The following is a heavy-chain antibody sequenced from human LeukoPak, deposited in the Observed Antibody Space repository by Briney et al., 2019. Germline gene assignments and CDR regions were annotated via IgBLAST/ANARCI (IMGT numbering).Heavy chain of an antibody. CDR1: GGTFSSYA. V-gene: IGHV1-69*05. J-gene: IGHJ4*02. D-gene: IGHD3-22*01. CDR3: ARGVGSGYYFYFDY. CDR2: IIPIFGTA. Sequence: SVKVSCKASGGTFSSYAISWVRQAPGQGLEWTGGIIPIFGTANYAQKFQGRVTITTDESTSTAYMELSSLRSEDTAVYYCARGVGSGYYFYFDYWGQGTLVTVSS.